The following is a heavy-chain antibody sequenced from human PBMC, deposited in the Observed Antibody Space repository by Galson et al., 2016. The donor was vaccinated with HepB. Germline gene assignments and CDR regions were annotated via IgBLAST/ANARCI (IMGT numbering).Heavy chain of an antibody. Sequence: PALVKPTQTLTLTCTFSGFSLRTGAMCVGWIRQPPGKALEWLARIDWDDDKYYSTSLKTRLTISKDTSKNQVVLRMTNMDPVDTATYFCARTKRYSSGYYYSDDWGQGTLVSVSS. CDR2: IDWDDDK. J-gene: IGHJ4*02. D-gene: IGHD3-22*01. CDR3: ARTKRYSSGYYYSDD. CDR1: GFSLRTGAMC. V-gene: IGHV2-70*11.